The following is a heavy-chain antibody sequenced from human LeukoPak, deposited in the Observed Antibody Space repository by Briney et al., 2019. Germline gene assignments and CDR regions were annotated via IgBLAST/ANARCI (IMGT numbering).Heavy chain of an antibody. V-gene: IGHV3-23*01. Sequence: GGSLRLSCAASGFTFSSYGMSWVRQAPGKGLEWVSAISGSGGSTYYADSVKGRFTISRDNSKNTLYLQMNSLRAEDTAVYYCAKGIAVAGTTFGVYDAFDIWGQGTMVTVSS. CDR1: GFTFSSYG. CDR3: AKGIAVAGTTFGVYDAFDI. D-gene: IGHD6-19*01. J-gene: IGHJ3*02. CDR2: ISGSGGST.